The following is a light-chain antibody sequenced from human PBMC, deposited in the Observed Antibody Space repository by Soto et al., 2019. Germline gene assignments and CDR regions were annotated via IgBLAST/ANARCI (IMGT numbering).Light chain of an antibody. CDR1: SSNIGKNY. Sequence: QSVLTQPPSVSAAPGQKVTISCSGSSSNIGKNYVSWYQQLPGTAPKLLIYDSNKRPSGIPDRFSGSKSGTSATLGITGLQTGDEAGYYCGTWDNSLSAVVFGGGTKLTVL. CDR2: DSN. J-gene: IGLJ2*01. V-gene: IGLV1-51*01. CDR3: GTWDNSLSAVV.